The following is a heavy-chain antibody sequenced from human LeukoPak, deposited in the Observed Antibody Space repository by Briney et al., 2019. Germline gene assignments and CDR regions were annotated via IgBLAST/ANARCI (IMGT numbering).Heavy chain of an antibody. CDR3: AKNFGALPAVHNDY. Sequence: GGSLRLSCTASGFTFTRHAMSWVRQAPGKGLEWVSEISASGDSTYTAASVRGRFAISRDNSKTTLYLQMNSLRGEDTAVYYCAKNFGALPAVHNDYWGRGTMVTVSS. J-gene: IGHJ4*02. CDR2: ISASGDST. V-gene: IGHV3-23*01. CDR1: GFTFTRHA. D-gene: IGHD2-2*01.